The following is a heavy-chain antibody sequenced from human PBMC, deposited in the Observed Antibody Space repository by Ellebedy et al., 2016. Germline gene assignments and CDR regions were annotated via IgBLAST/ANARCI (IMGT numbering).Heavy chain of an antibody. CDR1: GFTFSSYS. V-gene: IGHV3-30*18. J-gene: IGHJ1*01. D-gene: IGHD3-3*01. CDR2: ISFDGSNK. Sequence: GGSLRLSXAASGFTFSSYSMNWVRQAPGKGLEWVALISFDGSNKYYADSVKGRFTISRDNSKNTLYLQMNSLRAEDTAVYYCAKGARSGYYEYFQHWGQGTLVTVSS. CDR3: AKGARSGYYEYFQH.